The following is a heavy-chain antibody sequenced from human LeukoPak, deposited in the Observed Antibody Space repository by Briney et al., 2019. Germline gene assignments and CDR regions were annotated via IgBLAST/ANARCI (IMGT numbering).Heavy chain of an antibody. D-gene: IGHD1-26*01. CDR2: ISYDGSNK. CDR3: ARDNSGPQN. Sequence: GGSLRLSCAASGFTFSSYGMHWVRQAPGKGLEWVAVISYDGSNKYYADSVKGRFTISRDNSKNTLYLQMNSLRAEDTAVYYCARDNSGPQNWGQGTLVTVSS. CDR1: GFTFSSYG. V-gene: IGHV3-30*03. J-gene: IGHJ4*02.